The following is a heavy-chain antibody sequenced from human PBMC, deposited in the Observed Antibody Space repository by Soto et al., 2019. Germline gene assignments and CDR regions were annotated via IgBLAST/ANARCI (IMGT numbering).Heavy chain of an antibody. CDR1: GGSFSGYY. CDR3: AREGEEELGFYYYYYYMDV. J-gene: IGHJ6*03. CDR2: INHSGST. Sequence: PSETLSLTCAVYGGSFSGYYWSWIRQPPGKGLEWIGEINHSGSTNYNPSLKSRVTISVDTSKNQFSLKLSSVTAADTAVYYCAREGEEELGFYYYYYYMDVWGKGTTVTVSS. V-gene: IGHV4-34*01. D-gene: IGHD7-27*01.